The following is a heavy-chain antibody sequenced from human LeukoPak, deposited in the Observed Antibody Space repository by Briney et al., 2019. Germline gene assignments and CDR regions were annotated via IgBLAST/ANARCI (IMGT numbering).Heavy chain of an antibody. J-gene: IGHJ4*02. CDR3: AKGGPIAARLNFDY. D-gene: IGHD6-6*01. V-gene: IGHV4-39*07. Sequence: PSETLSLTCTVSGGSISNSDYYWGWIRQPPGKGLEWIGSIYYTGSTYYNPSLKSRVTRSVDTSKNQVSLKLSSVTAADTAVYYCAKGGPIAARLNFDYWGQGTLVTVSS. CDR1: GGSISNSDYY. CDR2: IYYTGST.